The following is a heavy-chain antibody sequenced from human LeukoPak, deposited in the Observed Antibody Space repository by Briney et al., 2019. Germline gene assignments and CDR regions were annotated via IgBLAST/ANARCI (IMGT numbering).Heavy chain of an antibody. CDR3: AAEFGLLNRLFDY. CDR2: IRYDGSNK. D-gene: IGHD3-10*01. Sequence: PGGSLRLSCAASGFTFSSYGMHWVRQAPGKGLEWVAFIRYDGSNKYYADSAKGRFAISRDNSKNTLYLQMNSLRAEDTAVYYCAAEFGLLNRLFDYWGQGTLVTVSS. CDR1: GFTFSSYG. V-gene: IGHV3-30*02. J-gene: IGHJ4*02.